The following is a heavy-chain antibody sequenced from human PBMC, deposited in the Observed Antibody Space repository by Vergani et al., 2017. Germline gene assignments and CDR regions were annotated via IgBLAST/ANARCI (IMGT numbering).Heavy chain of an antibody. Sequence: QVQLQESGPGLVTPSETLSLTCAVSGYSISSGYYWGWIRQPPGKGLEWIGSIYHSGSTYYNPSLKSRVTISVDTSKNQFSLKLSSVTAADTAVYYCARHRYSSWFDPWGQGTLVTVSS. CDR3: ARHRYSSWFDP. V-gene: IGHV4-38-2*01. CDR2: IYHSGST. J-gene: IGHJ5*02. CDR1: GYSISSGYY. D-gene: IGHD3-16*02.